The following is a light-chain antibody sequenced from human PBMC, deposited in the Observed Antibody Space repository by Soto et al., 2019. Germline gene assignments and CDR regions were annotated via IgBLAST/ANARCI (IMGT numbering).Light chain of an antibody. Sequence: EIVLTQSPATLSLSPGERVTLSCRASQSVSNYLAWYQQKPGQAPRLLIFGASTRATGIPDRFSGSGAGAYFNLTISRLEPADFGVYYCQQYGSSHTFGQGTRLEIK. CDR2: GAS. CDR1: QSVSNY. V-gene: IGKV3-20*01. J-gene: IGKJ5*01. CDR3: QQYGSSHT.